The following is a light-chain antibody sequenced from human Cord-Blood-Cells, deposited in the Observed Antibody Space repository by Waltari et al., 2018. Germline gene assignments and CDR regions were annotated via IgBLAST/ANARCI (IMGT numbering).Light chain of an antibody. J-gene: IGLJ3*02. CDR1: RSDVVRNNH. Sequence: QSALTQPRSWSGSPGQSVTISCNETRSDVVRNNHVSWYQQHPGKAPKLMIYDVSKRPSGVPDRFSGSKSGNTASLTISGLQAEDEADYYCCSYAGSYTWVFGGGTKLTVL. CDR3: CSYAGSYTWV. V-gene: IGLV2-11*01. CDR2: DVS.